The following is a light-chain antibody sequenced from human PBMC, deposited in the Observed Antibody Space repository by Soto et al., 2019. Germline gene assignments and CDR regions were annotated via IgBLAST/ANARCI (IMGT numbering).Light chain of an antibody. CDR3: QHMRT. J-gene: IGKJ1*01. V-gene: IGKV1-5*01. CDR2: DAS. Sequence: DTQMTQSPSTLSASVGDRVTITCRASQSISSWLAWYQQKPGKAPKLLIYDASSLESGVPSRFSGSGSGTEFTLTISSLQPDDFGSYYCQHMRTFGQGTKVDIK. CDR1: QSISSW.